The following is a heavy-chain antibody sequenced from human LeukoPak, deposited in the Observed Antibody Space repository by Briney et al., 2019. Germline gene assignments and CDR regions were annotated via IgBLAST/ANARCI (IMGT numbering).Heavy chain of an antibody. CDR3: AKDRYGSGYYYLDY. D-gene: IGHD3-22*01. V-gene: IGHV3-9*01. CDR1: GFTFDDYA. Sequence: GRSLRLSCAASGFTFDDYAMHWVRQAPGKGLEWVSGISWNSGSIGYADSVKGRFTISRDNAKNSLYLQMNSLRAEDTALYYRAKDRYGSGYYYLDYWGQGTLVTVSS. CDR2: ISWNSGSI. J-gene: IGHJ4*02.